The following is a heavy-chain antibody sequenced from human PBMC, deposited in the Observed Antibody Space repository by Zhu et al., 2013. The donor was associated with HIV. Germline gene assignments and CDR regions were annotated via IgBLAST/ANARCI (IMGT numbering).Heavy chain of an antibody. CDR2: IYHSGST. CDR1: GYSITSGYY. V-gene: IGHV4-38-2*02. D-gene: IGHD3-10*01. CDR3: ARGGXSGSYYYHF. J-gene: IGHJ4*02. Sequence: VQLQESGPGLVKPSETLSLTCTVSGYSITSGYYWGWIRQPPGKGLEWIGSIYHSGSTFYNPSLKSRVTISVDTSKNQFSLKLSSVTAADTAVYYCARGGXSGSYYYHFGGQGTLVIVSS.